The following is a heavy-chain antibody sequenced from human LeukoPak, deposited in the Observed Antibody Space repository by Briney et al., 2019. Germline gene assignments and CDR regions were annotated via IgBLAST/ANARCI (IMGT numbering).Heavy chain of an antibody. J-gene: IGHJ4*02. CDR3: ARACQEYSYGLRGMADY. V-gene: IGHV1-46*02. CDR1: GYTFNTYF. CDR2: INPSGGST. Sequence: VASVKVSCKASGYTFNTYFMHWVRQAPGQGLEWMGLINPSGGSTSYAQKFQGRVTMTRDTSTSTVYMELSSLRSEDTAVYYCARACQEYSYGLRGMADYWGQGTLVTVSS. D-gene: IGHD5-18*01.